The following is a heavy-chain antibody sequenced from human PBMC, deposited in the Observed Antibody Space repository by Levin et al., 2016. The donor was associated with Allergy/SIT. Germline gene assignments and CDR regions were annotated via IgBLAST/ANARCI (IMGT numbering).Heavy chain of an antibody. Sequence: ASVKVSCKASGYTFTSYYMHWVRQAPGQGLEWMGIINPSGGSTSYAQKFQGRVTITADKSTSTAYMELSSLRSEDTAVYYCATTGIAARLMDVWGQGTTVTVSS. V-gene: IGHV1-46*01. CDR2: INPSGGST. CDR3: ATTGIAARLMDV. CDR1: GYTFTSYY. J-gene: IGHJ6*02. D-gene: IGHD6-6*01.